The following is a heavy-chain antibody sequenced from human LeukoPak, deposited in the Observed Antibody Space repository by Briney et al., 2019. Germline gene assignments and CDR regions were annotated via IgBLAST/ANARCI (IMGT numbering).Heavy chain of an antibody. J-gene: IGHJ4*02. Sequence: PSETLSLTRTVSGGSISSYYWSWIRQPAGKGLEWIGRIHSSGSTSYNPSLKSRVTMSVDKSKNQFSLKLSSVTAADTAMYFCARGRGDYFDTSGYFFDYWGQGTLVTISS. CDR2: IHSSGST. CDR1: GGSISSYY. V-gene: IGHV4-4*07. D-gene: IGHD3-22*01. CDR3: ARGRGDYFDTSGYFFDY.